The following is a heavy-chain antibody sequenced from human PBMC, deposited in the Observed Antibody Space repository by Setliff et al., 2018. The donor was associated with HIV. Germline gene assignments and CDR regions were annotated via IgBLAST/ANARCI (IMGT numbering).Heavy chain of an antibody. CDR3: ARDRAGWDGQVILYGLDI. Sequence: PSETLSLTCSVSGASISSISYYWGWIRQPPGKGLEWIGSIFYSGSTFYNPSLKRRVTISADTSKNQFSLKMGSLTAADTAVYYCARDRAGWDGQVILYGLDIWGQGTMVTVSS. V-gene: IGHV4-39*07. D-gene: IGHD3-10*01. J-gene: IGHJ3*02. CDR1: GASISSISYY. CDR2: IFYSGST.